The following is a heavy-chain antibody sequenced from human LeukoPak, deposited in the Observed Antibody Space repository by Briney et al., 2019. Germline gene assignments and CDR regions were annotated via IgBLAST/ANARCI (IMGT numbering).Heavy chain of an antibody. J-gene: IGHJ4*02. D-gene: IGHD6-13*01. CDR3: ASLILIAAGSDF. V-gene: IGHV4-4*07. Sequence: SETLSLTCTVSGGSISSYYWSWIRQPAGKGLEWIGRIYTSGSTNYNPSLKSRVTMSIDTSKNQFSLQLSSVTAADTAVYYCASLILIAAGSDFWGQGNQVTVSS. CDR1: GGSISSYY. CDR2: IYTSGST.